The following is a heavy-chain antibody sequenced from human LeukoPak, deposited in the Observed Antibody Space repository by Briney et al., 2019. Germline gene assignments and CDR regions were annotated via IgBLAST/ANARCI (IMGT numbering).Heavy chain of an antibody. J-gene: IGHJ4*02. Sequence: ASVKVSCKASGYTFTSYYMHWVQQAPGQGLEWMGIINPSGGSTSYAQKFQGRVTMTRDTSTSTVYMELSSLRSEDTAVYYCATGLPGGGYNLRPFDYWGQGTLVTVSS. CDR3: ATGLPGGGYNLRPFDY. CDR2: INPSGGST. CDR1: GYTFTSYY. D-gene: IGHD5-24*01. V-gene: IGHV1-46*01.